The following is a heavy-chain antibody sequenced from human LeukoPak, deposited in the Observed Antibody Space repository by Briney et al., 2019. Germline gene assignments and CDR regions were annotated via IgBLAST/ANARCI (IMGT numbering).Heavy chain of an antibody. CDR3: ARGTRYDSSGYYSQDLDY. Sequence: GGSLRLSCAASGFTFSTYGMHWVRQAPGKGLEWAAVIWYDGSNKYYADSVKGRFTISRDNSKNTLYLQMNSLRAEDTAVYYCARGTRYDSSGYYSQDLDYWGQGTLVTVSS. J-gene: IGHJ4*02. D-gene: IGHD3-22*01. V-gene: IGHV3-33*08. CDR2: IWYDGSNK. CDR1: GFTFSTYG.